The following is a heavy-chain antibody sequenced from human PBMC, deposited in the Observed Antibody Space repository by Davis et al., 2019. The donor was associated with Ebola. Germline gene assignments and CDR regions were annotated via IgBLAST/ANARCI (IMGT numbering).Heavy chain of an antibody. CDR1: GDSVSGSSGA. J-gene: IGHJ4*02. CDR3: ARGWLRSAFDQ. V-gene: IGHV6-1*01. CDR2: TYYSSKWYN. D-gene: IGHD5-12*01. Sequence: HSQTLSLTCAISGDSVSGSSGAWNWIRQSPSRGLEWLGRTYYSSKWYNKSALSVKSRITISADTAKNQLSLHLNSVTPEDTAVYYCARGWLRSAFDQWGQGTLVTVSS.